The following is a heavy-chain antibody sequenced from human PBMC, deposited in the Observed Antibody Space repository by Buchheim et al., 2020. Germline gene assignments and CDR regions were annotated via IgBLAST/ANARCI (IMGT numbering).Heavy chain of an antibody. V-gene: IGHV3-23*01. CDR2: ISSGAGGT. CDR3: AKDGYSSGWGFDY. Sequence: EVQLLESGGGLVQPGGSVRLSCVGSGYTFSNYAMSWVRQAPGKGLEWVSVISSGAGGTKYADSVKGRFTISRDNSSTTLQLQMNSLTAEDTAIYYCAKDGYSSGWGFDYWGQGTL. CDR1: GYTFSNYA. D-gene: IGHD6-19*01. J-gene: IGHJ4*02.